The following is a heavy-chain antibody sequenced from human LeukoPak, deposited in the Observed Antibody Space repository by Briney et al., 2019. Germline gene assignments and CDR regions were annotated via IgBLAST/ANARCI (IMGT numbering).Heavy chain of an antibody. V-gene: IGHV4-59*08. CDR1: GGSISSYY. Sequence: SETLSLTCTVSGGSISSYYWSWIRQPPGKGLEWIGYIYYSGSTNYNPSLTSRVTISVDTSKNQFSLKLSSVTAADTAVYYCARGSDYYGSGSCFDYWGEGTLVTVSS. D-gene: IGHD3-10*01. CDR3: ARGSDYYGSGSCFDY. J-gene: IGHJ4*02. CDR2: IYYSGST.